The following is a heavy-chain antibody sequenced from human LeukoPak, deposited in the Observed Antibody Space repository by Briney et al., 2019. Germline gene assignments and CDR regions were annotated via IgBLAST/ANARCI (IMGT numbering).Heavy chain of an antibody. J-gene: IGHJ5*02. CDR1: GGSISSSSYY. V-gene: IGHV4-39*07. Sequence: PSETLSLTCTVSGGSISSSSYYWGWIRQPPGKGLEWIGSIYYSGSTYYNPSLKSRVTISVDTSKNQFSLKLSSVTAADTAVYYCARVFWEGSGSPRFDPWGQGTLVTVSS. CDR3: ARVFWEGSGSPRFDP. D-gene: IGHD3-10*01. CDR2: IYYSGST.